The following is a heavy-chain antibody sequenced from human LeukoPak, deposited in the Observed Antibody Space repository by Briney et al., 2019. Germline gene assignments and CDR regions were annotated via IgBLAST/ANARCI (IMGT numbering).Heavy chain of an antibody. Sequence: PGGSLRLSCAASGFIFSNYAMSWVRQAPGKGLEWVSSITSGGDYIYYADSVKGRFTTSRDNAKNSLSLQLNSLRVEDTAVYYCARGHYDVLAASYKWTPDYWGQGTLVTVSS. J-gene: IGHJ4*02. V-gene: IGHV3-21*01. CDR2: ITSGGDYI. CDR3: ARGHYDVLAASYKWTPDY. D-gene: IGHD3-9*01. CDR1: GFIFSNYA.